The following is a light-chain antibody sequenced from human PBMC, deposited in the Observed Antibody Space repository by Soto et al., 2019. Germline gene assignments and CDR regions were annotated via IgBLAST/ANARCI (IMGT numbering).Light chain of an antibody. Sequence: QSVLTQPASVCGSPGQSITISCTGTSSDVGGYNYVSWYQQHPGKAPKFMIYDVSNRPSGVSNRFSGSKSGNTASLTISGLQAEDEADYYGCSYTTSNTRQIVFGTGTKVNVL. CDR1: SSDVGGYNY. CDR3: CSYTTSNTRQIV. V-gene: IGLV2-14*01. J-gene: IGLJ1*01. CDR2: DVS.